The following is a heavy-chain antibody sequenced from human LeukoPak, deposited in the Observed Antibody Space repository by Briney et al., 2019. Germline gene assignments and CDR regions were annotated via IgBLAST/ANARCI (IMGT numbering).Heavy chain of an antibody. CDR1: GGSTSSSSYY. D-gene: IGHD3-22*01. J-gene: IGHJ4*02. CDR3: ARLYYDSSGYYQICYFDY. CDR2: IYYSGST. Sequence: KPSETLSLTCTVSGGSTSSSSYYWGWIRQPPGKGLEWIGSIYYSGSTYYNPSLKSRVTISVDTSKNQFSLNLSSVTAADTAVYYCARLYYDSSGYYQICYFDYWGQGTLVTVSS. V-gene: IGHV4-39*01.